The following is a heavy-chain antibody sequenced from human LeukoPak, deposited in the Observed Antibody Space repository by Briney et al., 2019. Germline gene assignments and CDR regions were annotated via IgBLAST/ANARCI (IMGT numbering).Heavy chain of an antibody. J-gene: IGHJ4*02. CDR2: ISSSSSYT. CDR3: ASTGSSGWNYFDY. CDR1: GFTFSDYY. V-gene: IGHV3-11*06. Sequence: PGGSLRLSCAASGFTFSDYYMSWIRQAPGKGLEWVSYISSSSSYTNYADSVKGRFTISGDNAKNSLYLQMNSLRAEDTAVYYCASTGSSGWNYFDYWGQGTLVTVSS. D-gene: IGHD6-19*01.